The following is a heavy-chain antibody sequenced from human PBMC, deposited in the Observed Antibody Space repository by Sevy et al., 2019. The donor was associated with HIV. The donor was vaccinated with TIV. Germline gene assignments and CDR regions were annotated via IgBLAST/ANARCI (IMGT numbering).Heavy chain of an antibody. V-gene: IGHV3-33*01. CDR3: ARDSRNGLDP. CDR1: GFIFSTYG. Sequence: GGSLRLSCVASGFIFSTYGMHWVRQAPGKGLEWVAVIWYDGINKDYADSVKGRFIISRDNSKNTMYLKMDSLRAEDTAVYYCARDSRNGLDPWGQGALVTVSS. J-gene: IGHJ5*02. D-gene: IGHD2-8*01. CDR2: IWYDGINK.